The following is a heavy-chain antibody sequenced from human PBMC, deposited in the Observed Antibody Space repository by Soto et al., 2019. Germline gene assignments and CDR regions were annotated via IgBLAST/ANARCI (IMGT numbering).Heavy chain of an antibody. CDR2: INPSGGST. CDR1: GYTFTRYF. D-gene: IGHD2-2*01. Sequence: GASVKVSCKASGYTFTRYFMHWVRQAPGQGLEWMGIINPSGGSTAYARKFQGRVTMTRDTSTSTFFLELSSLTSEDTAVYYCARRECSKIGCSRNWFDPWGQGTLVTVSS. CDR3: ARRECSKIGCSRNWFDP. J-gene: IGHJ5*02. V-gene: IGHV1-46*01.